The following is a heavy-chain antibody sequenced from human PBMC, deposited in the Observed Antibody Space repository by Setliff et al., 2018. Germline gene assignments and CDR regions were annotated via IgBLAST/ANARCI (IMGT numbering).Heavy chain of an antibody. V-gene: IGHV3-15*01. CDR3: TTARVAPRRDALDI. CDR2: IKSKPDGETT. J-gene: IGHJ3*02. Sequence: PGGSLRLSCAASGFTFSDAWMTWVRQAPGKGLEWVGRIKSKPDGETTVYAAPVKGRFAISRDDSKNTLYLQINSLKAEDTAVYYCTTARVAPRRDALDIWGHGTMVTVSS. CDR1: GFTFSDAW. D-gene: IGHD6-6*01.